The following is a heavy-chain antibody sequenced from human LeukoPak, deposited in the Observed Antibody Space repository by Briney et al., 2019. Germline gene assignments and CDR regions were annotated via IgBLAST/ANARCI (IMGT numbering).Heavy chain of an antibody. CDR2: IKDGGTTT. D-gene: IGHD5-12*01. Sequence: GGSLRLSCAASGFTFSSSWIHWVRQLPGKGLVWVARIKDGGTTTDYADSVKGRFTISRDDAKNTLYLQMNSLRAEDTAVYYCTTIRPGYWGQGTLVTVSP. CDR1: GFTFSSSW. J-gene: IGHJ4*02. V-gene: IGHV3-74*01. CDR3: TTIRPGY.